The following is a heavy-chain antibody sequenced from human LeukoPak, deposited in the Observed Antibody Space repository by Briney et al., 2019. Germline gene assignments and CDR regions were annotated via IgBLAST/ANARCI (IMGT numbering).Heavy chain of an antibody. CDR1: GFTFNTAY. V-gene: IGHV3-15*01. Sequence: GGSLRLSCAASGFTFNTAYMSWVRQAPGKGLQWVGRIKTTAGGGTTDYAAPVKVRFTISRDDSMNTLYLQMNSLEPEDTAVYYCVWSGLNWFGLWGQGTLVTVSS. J-gene: IGHJ5*02. CDR3: VWSGLNWFGL. CDR2: IKTTAGGGTT. D-gene: IGHD3-3*01.